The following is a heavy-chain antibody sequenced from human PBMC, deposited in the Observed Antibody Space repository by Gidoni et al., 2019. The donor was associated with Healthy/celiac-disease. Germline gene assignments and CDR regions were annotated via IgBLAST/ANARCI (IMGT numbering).Heavy chain of an antibody. CDR3: ARGLRYYYYGMDV. Sequence: EVQLVESGGGLVQPGGSLRLSCAASGFTVSSNYMSWVRQAPGTGLEWVSVIYSGGSTYYADSVKGRFTISRHNSKNTLYLQMNSLRAEDTAVYYCARGLRYYYYGMDVWGQGTTVTVSS. CDR1: GFTVSSNY. CDR2: IYSGGST. D-gene: IGHD3-16*01. V-gene: IGHV3-53*04. J-gene: IGHJ6*02.